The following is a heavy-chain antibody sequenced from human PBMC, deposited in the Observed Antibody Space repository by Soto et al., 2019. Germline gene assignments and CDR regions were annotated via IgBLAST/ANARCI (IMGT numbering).Heavy chain of an antibody. J-gene: IGHJ4*02. CDR2: IIPILGIA. V-gene: IGHV1-69*02. CDR1: GGTFSSYT. Sequence: QVQLVQSGAEVKKPGSSVKVSCKASGGTFSSYTISWVRQAPGQGLEWMGRIIPILGIANYAQKFQGRVTITADKSTSTAYMELSSLRSEDTAVYYCARWGEYLLLSYWGQGTLVTVSS. D-gene: IGHD2-2*01. CDR3: ARWGEYLLLSY.